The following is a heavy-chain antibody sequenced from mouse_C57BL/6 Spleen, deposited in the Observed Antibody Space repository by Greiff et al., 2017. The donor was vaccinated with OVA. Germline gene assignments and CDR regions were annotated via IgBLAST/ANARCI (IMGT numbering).Heavy chain of an antibody. CDR1: GFSLTSYA. V-gene: IGHV2-9-1*01. Sequence: VKLQESGPGLVAPSQSLSITCTVSGFSLTSYAISWVRQPPGKGLEWLGVIWTGGGTNYNSALKSRLSISKDNSKSQVFLKMNSLQTDDTARYYCARFPDYYGSSLSFDVWGTGTTVTVSS. CDR2: IWTGGGT. CDR3: ARFPDYYGSSLSFDV. D-gene: IGHD1-1*01. J-gene: IGHJ1*03.